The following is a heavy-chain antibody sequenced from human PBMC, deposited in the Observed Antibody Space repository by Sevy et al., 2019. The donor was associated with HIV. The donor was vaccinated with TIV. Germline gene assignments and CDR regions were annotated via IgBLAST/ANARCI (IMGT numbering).Heavy chain of an antibody. CDR3: ARGIVVVVAAGPWNY. CDR1: GFTFSSDA. CDR2: ITYDGSNK. J-gene: IGHJ4*02. Sequence: EGSLRLSCAASGFTFSSDAMHWVRQAPGKELEWVAVITYDGSNKYYTDSVKGRFTISRDNSKNTLYLQMNSLRAEDTAVYYCARGIVVVVAAGPWNYWGQGTLVTVSS. V-gene: IGHV3-30-3*01. D-gene: IGHD2-15*01.